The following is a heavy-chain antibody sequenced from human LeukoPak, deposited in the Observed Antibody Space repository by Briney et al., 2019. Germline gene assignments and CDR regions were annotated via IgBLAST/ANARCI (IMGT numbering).Heavy chain of an antibody. D-gene: IGHD3-3*01. CDR2: FSGNGKTT. CDR3: AKEGGTMFFDP. Sequence: GGSLRLSCAASGFTFRAYTMHWFRQAPGKGLEWVSLFSGNGKTTYYADSVKGRFTISRDNSKNSLYLQMNSLESDDTALYYCAKEGGTMFFDPWGQGTLVTVSS. J-gene: IGHJ5*02. CDR1: GFTFRAYT. V-gene: IGHV3-43*01.